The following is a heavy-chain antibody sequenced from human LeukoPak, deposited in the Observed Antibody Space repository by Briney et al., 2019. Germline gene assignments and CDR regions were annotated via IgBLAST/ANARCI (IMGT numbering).Heavy chain of an antibody. CDR1: GDTFIRYG. CDR2: ISTGNGNT. Sequence: ASVKVSCKASGDTFIRYGISWVRQAPGQGLEWMGWISTGNGNTNYGQKFQGRVTMTTDTSTGTAYMELRSLRSDDTAVYYCARAEYGSGSYPIDYWGQGTLVTVSS. J-gene: IGHJ4*02. D-gene: IGHD3-10*01. V-gene: IGHV1-18*01. CDR3: ARAEYGSGSYPIDY.